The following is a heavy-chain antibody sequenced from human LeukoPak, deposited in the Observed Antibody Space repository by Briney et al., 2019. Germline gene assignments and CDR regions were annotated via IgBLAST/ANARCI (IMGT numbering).Heavy chain of an antibody. V-gene: IGHV1-2*02. D-gene: IGHD7-27*01. CDR3: ARDHNWGPDY. CDR2: INANTGVT. J-gene: IGHJ4*02. Sequence: ASMKVSCKTSGFTFAGHYMHWLRQAPGQGLEWMGWINANTGVTHYAVKFQGRVTITRDTSISTVYMDLSSLQSDDTAVYYCARDHNWGPDYWGQGTLVLVSS. CDR1: GFTFAGHY.